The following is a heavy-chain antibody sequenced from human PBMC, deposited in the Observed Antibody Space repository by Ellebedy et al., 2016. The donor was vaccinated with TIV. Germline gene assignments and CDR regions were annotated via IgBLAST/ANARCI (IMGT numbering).Heavy chain of an antibody. CDR1: GYTFTSYG. CDR2: ISAYNGNT. D-gene: IGHD2-2*01. V-gene: IGHV1-18*01. CDR3: ARERYCSSTSCLYYYYGMDV. J-gene: IGHJ6*02. Sequence: AASVKVFCKASGYTFTSYGISWARQAPGQGLEWMGWISAYNGNTKYAQKPQGRVTMTTDTSPSTAYMELRSLRSDDTAGYYCARERYCSSTSCLYYYYGMDVWGQGTTVTVSS.